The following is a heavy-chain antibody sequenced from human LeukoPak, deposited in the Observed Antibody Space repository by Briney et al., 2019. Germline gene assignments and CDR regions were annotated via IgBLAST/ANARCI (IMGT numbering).Heavy chain of an antibody. J-gene: IGHJ6*02. D-gene: IGHD6-13*01. Sequence: GGSLRLSCAASGFTFSDYYMSWIRQAPGKGLEWVSYISSSSSTIYYADSVKGRFTISRDNAKNSLYLQMNSLRAEDTAVYYCTTLWDSSSWYRTDVWGQGTTVTVSS. CDR1: GFTFSDYY. CDR3: TTLWDSSSWYRTDV. V-gene: IGHV3-11*01. CDR2: ISSSSSTI.